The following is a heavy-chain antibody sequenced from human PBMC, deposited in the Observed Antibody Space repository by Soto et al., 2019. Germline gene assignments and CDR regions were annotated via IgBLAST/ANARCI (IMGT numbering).Heavy chain of an antibody. J-gene: IGHJ4*02. Sequence: QVQLEQSGGGVVQPGGSLRLSCVVPGSIFIGYGMHWVRQAPGKGLEWVAVIWHDGSGIYYADSVKGRFTISRDNSKNTLYLQMNSLRAEDTAVYYCAREWIGGTALRVFPCYWGQGTLVTVSS. CDR1: GSIFIGYG. D-gene: IGHD1-7*01. CDR2: IWHDGSGI. V-gene: IGHV3-33*01. CDR3: AREWIGGTALRVFPCY.